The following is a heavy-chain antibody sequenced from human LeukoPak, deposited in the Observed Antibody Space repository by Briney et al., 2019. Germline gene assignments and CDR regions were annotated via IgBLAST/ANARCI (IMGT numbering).Heavy chain of an antibody. CDR3: ARANSFDSSGYYFDY. CDR1: GFTFGNYA. Sequence: GALTLSCTASGFTFGNYALSWFRPAPGKGLEWVAFIRSKTYRGTTEYAASVKGIFTISRDDSKSIAYLQMNSLKTEDTAVYYCARANSFDSSGYYFDYWGQGTLVTVSS. J-gene: IGHJ4*02. CDR2: IRSKTYRGTT. D-gene: IGHD3-22*01. V-gene: IGHV3-49*03.